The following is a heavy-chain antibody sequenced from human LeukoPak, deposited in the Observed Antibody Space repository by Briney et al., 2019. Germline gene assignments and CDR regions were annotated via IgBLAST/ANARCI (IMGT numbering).Heavy chain of an antibody. CDR1: GGSISSGGYS. CDR2: IYHSGST. D-gene: IGHD3-10*01. V-gene: IGHV4-30-2*01. Sequence: SQTLSLTCAVSGGSISSGGYSWSWTRQPPGKGLEWIRYIYHSGSTHYNPSLKSRVTISVDRSKNQFSLKLSSATASDTAVYYCARTFGELFHFDYWGQGTLVTVSS. CDR3: ARTFGELFHFDY. J-gene: IGHJ4*02.